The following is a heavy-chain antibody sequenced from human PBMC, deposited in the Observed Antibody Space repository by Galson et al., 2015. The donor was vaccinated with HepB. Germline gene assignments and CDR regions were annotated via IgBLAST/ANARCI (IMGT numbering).Heavy chain of an antibody. CDR1: GYTFTGYY. D-gene: IGHD3-16*02. J-gene: IGHJ3*02. CDR3: ARESDYVWGSYRHDAFDI. Sequence: SVKVSCKASGYTFTGYYMHWVRQAPGQGLEWMGWINPNSGGTNYAQKFQGRVTMTRDTSISTAYMELSRLRSDDTAVYYCARESDYVWGSYRHDAFDIWGQGTMVTVSS. CDR2: INPNSGGT. V-gene: IGHV1-2*02.